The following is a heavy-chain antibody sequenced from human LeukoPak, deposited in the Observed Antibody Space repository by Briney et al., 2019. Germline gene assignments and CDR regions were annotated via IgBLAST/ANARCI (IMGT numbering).Heavy chain of an antibody. CDR1: GFTFSSYG. CDR3: ARGSIVGARGLGDY. Sequence: GGSLRLSCAASGFTFSSYGVHWVRQAPGKGLEWVAVISYDGSNKYYADSVKGRFTIARDNSKNTLFLQMNSLRAEDTAVYYCARGSIVGARGLGDYWGQETLVTVSS. J-gene: IGHJ4*02. V-gene: IGHV3-30*03. D-gene: IGHD1-26*01. CDR2: ISYDGSNK.